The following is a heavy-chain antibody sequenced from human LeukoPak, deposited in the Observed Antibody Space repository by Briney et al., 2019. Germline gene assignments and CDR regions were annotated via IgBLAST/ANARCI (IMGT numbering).Heavy chain of an antibody. D-gene: IGHD3-3*01. CDR2: IIPIFGTA. J-gene: IGHJ4*02. CDR1: GGTFSSYA. Sequence: SVKVSCKASGGTFSSYAISWVRQAPGQGLEWMGGIIPIFGTANYAQKFQGRVTITTDESTSTAYMELSSLRSEYTAVYYCARVVVPYDFWSGYYGDWGQGTLVTVS. CDR3: ARVVVPYDFWSGYYGD. V-gene: IGHV1-69*05.